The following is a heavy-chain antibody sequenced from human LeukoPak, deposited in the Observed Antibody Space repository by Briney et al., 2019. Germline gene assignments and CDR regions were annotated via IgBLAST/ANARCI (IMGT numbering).Heavy chain of an antibody. V-gene: IGHV3-30*02. CDR2: IQYDGTNK. J-gene: IGHJ5*02. Sequence: GGSLRLSCAASGFTFSTYAMNWVRQAPGKGLEWVTFIQYDGTNKYYADSVKGRFTISRDNAKNSLYLQMNSLRAEDTAVYYCAREWQLETWGQGTLVTVSS. CDR1: GFTFSTYA. D-gene: IGHD6-6*01. CDR3: AREWQLET.